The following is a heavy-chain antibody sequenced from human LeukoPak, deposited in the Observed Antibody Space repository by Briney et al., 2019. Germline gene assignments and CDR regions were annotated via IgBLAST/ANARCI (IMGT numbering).Heavy chain of an antibody. D-gene: IGHD7-27*01. Sequence: PGGSLRPSCAASGFTFSSYSMNWVRQAPGKGLEWVSYISSSSSTIYYADSVKGRFTISRDNPKNSLYLQMNSLRAEDTAVYYCAGDKLGIRGYFDYWGQGTLVTVSS. CDR3: AGDKLGIRGYFDY. CDR1: GFTFSSYS. V-gene: IGHV3-48*01. J-gene: IGHJ4*02. CDR2: ISSSSSTI.